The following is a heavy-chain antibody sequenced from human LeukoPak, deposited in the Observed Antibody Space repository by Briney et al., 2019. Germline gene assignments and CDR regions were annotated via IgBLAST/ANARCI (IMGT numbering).Heavy chain of an antibody. CDR3: TRVSRDGYSYGFYEY. V-gene: IGHV3-48*03. Sequence: GGSLRLFCVAPGFIFSNYDMNWVRQAPGKGLECVSHVGTSGTIIYYADSVKGRFTISRDNARNSIHLQMSNLRAEDTAVYYCTRVSRDGYSYGFYEYWGQGTPVTVSS. CDR2: VGTSGTII. J-gene: IGHJ4*02. D-gene: IGHD5-18*01. CDR1: GFIFSNYD.